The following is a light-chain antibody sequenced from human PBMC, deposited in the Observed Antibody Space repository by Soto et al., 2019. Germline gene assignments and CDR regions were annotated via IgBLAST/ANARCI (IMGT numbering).Light chain of an antibody. CDR3: QQYNKFPSLT. J-gene: IGKJ4*01. V-gene: IGKV3-15*01. Sequence: EIVMTQSPATLSVSPGERATLSCRASQSVSSNLAWYQQKPGQAPRLLIYGASTRATGIPARFSGSGSGTEFNRNIGCLQSEDFAVYYCQQYNKFPSLTFGGGTKVEIK. CDR1: QSVSSN. CDR2: GAS.